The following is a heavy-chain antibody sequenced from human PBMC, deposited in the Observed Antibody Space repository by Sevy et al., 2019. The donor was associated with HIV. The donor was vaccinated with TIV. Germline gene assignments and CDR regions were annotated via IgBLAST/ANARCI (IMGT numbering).Heavy chain of an antibody. CDR1: GDSVSSNSAA. D-gene: IGHD6-19*01. J-gene: IGHJ5*02. CDR2: TYYRSKWCN. Sequence: SQTISPTCAISGDSVSSNSAAWNWIRQSPSRGVAWLGMTYYRSKWCNDYAVSVKSRITINQDTSKNQFSLQLNSVTPEDTAVYYCASDLGCSLNWFDPWGQGTLVTVSS. V-gene: IGHV6-1*01. CDR3: ASDLGCSLNWFDP.